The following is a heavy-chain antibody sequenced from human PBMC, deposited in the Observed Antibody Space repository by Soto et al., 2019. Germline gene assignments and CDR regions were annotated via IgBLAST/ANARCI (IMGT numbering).Heavy chain of an antibody. CDR1: GGSISNDAYS. D-gene: IGHD2-2*01. CDR3: ARGGFQLLPDY. Sequence: SETLSLTSTVSGGSISNDAYSWSWIRQSSGKGLEWIGYIYYTGSTYYDPSLKSRVTISIDKSKNQFSLKLTSVTAADTAVYYCARGGFQLLPDYWGRGTLVTVSS. CDR2: IYYTGST. V-gene: IGHV4-30-2*06. J-gene: IGHJ4*01.